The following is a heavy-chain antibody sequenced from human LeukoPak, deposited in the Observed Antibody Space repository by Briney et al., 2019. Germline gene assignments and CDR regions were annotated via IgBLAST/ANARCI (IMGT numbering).Heavy chain of an antibody. J-gene: IGHJ4*02. Sequence: SETLSLTCAVSGGSISSSNWWSWVRQPPGKGLEWIGETYHSGSTNYNPSLKGRVTISVDKSKNQFSLKLSSVTAADTAVYYCARHAAGKGNCSAGSCYSVSDYWGQGTLVTVSS. V-gene: IGHV4-4*02. CDR1: GGSISSSNW. D-gene: IGHD2-15*01. CDR3: ARHAAGKGNCSAGSCYSVSDY. CDR2: TYHSGST.